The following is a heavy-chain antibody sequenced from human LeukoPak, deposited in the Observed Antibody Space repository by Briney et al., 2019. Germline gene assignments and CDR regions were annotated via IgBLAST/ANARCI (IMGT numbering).Heavy chain of an antibody. CDR2: ITGNTDYI. D-gene: IGHD2-21*02. V-gene: IGHV3-21*01. J-gene: IGHJ3*02. CDR3: ARDDGGDLNDAFDI. Sequence: NPGGSLRLSCAASGFTFSSYAMSWVRQAPGKGLEWVSSITGNTDYIYYAGSVKGRFTISRDNAKNSLYLQMSSLRAEDTAVYYCARDDGGDLNDAFDIWGQGTMVTVSS. CDR1: GFTFSSYA.